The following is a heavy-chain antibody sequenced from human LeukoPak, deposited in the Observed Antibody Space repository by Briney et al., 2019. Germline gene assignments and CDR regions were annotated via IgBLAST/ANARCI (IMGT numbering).Heavy chain of an antibody. D-gene: IGHD6-19*01. Sequence: PSETLSLTCAVSGGSISSGGYSWSWIRQPPGKGLEWIGYIYHSGSTYYNPSLKSRVTISVDTSKNQFSLRLTSVTAADTAVYYCARSRRDSSGWHKPFDYWGQGTLVTVSS. CDR3: ARSRRDSSGWHKPFDY. J-gene: IGHJ4*02. CDR2: IYHSGST. V-gene: IGHV4-30-2*02. CDR1: GGSISSGGYS.